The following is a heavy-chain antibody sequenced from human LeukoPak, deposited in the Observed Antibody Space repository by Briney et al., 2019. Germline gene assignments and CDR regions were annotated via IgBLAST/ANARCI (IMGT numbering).Heavy chain of an antibody. Sequence: GGSLRLSCAASGFTVSSSYMSWVRQAPGKGLEWVSAISNNGGYTYYADSVQGRFTISRDNSKSTLCLQMNSLRAEDTAVYYCAKQLGYCSDGSCYFPYWGQGTLVTVSS. D-gene: IGHD2-15*01. CDR3: AKQLGYCSDGSCYFPY. CDR2: ISNNGGYT. J-gene: IGHJ4*02. CDR1: GFTVSSSY. V-gene: IGHV3-23*01.